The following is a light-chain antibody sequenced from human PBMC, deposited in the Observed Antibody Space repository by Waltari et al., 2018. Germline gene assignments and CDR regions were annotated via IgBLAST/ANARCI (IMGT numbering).Light chain of an antibody. CDR3: QQYGSSPPLT. V-gene: IGKV3-20*01. Sequence: EIVLTQSPGTLSLSPGERATLSCRAGQSVSSGYLAWYQQKHGQAPRLLIYGASSRATGIPDRFSGSGSGTDFTLPINRLEPEDSGVYYCQQYGSSPPLTFGGGTKVEI. J-gene: IGKJ4*01. CDR1: QSVSSGY. CDR2: GAS.